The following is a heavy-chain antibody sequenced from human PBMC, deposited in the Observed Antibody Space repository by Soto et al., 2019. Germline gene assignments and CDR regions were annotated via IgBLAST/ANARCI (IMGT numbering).Heavy chain of an antibody. V-gene: IGHV1-69*12. CDR3: AGQPGGRGYYYGMDV. J-gene: IGHJ6*02. D-gene: IGHD2-15*01. Sequence: QVQLVQSGAEVKKPGSSVKVSCKASGGTFSSYAISWVRQAPGQGLEWMGGIIPIFGTANYAQKFQGRVTITAAESTSTAYMELSGLRSADTAVYYCAGQPGGRGYYYGMDVWGQGTTVTVSS. CDR2: IIPIFGTA. CDR1: GGTFSSYA.